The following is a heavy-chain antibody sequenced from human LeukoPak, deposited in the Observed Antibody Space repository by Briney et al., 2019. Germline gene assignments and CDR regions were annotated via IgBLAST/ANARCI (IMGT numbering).Heavy chain of an antibody. J-gene: IGHJ5*02. D-gene: IGHD6-19*01. CDR1: GYTFTSYY. CDR2: INPSGGST. Sequence: ASVKVSCKASGYTFTSYYMHWVRQAPGQGLEWMGIINPSGGSTSYAQKFQGRVTMTRDTSTSTVYMELSSLRSEDTAVYYCASTGYSSGWYNWFDPWGQGTLVTVSS. V-gene: IGHV1-46*01. CDR3: ASTGYSSGWYNWFDP.